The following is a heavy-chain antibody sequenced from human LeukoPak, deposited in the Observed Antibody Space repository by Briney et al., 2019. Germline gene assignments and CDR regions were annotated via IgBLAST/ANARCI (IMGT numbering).Heavy chain of an antibody. V-gene: IGHV4-61*02. D-gene: IGHD3-3*01. CDR3: AREVEYYDFWSGYYIDY. Sequence: SQTLSLTCTVSGGSISSGSYCGSWIRQPAGKGLEWIGRIYTSGSTNYNPSLKSRVTISVYTSKNQFSLKLSSVTAADTAVYYCAREVEYYDFWSGYYIDYWGQGTLVTVSS. CDR1: GGSISSGSYC. CDR2: IYTSGST. J-gene: IGHJ4*02.